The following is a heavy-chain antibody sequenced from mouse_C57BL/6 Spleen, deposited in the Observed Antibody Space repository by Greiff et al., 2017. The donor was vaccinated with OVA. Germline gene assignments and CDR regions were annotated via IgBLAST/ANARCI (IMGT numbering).Heavy chain of an antibody. Sequence: VKLVESGPGLVAPSQSLSITCTVSGFSLTSYAISWVRQPPGKGLEWLGVIWTGGGTNYNSALKSRLSISKDNSKSQVFLKMNSLQTDDTARYYCARDGYYVNYYAMDYWGQGTSVTVSS. J-gene: IGHJ4*01. V-gene: IGHV2-9-1*01. CDR1: GFSLTSYA. CDR2: IWTGGGT. CDR3: ARDGYYVNYYAMDY. D-gene: IGHD2-3*01.